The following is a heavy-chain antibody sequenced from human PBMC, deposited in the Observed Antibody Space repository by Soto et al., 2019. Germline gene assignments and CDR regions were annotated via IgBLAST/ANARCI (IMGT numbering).Heavy chain of an antibody. J-gene: IGHJ5*02. Sequence: PSETLSLTCTVSGGSISSYYWSWIRQPPGKGLEWIGYNYYSGSTNYNPSLKSRINITVDTSKNQFSMKLNSVNAADMAVYFCARVIGYCSSTSCYVYNWFDPWGQGTLVTVSS. CDR3: ARVIGYCSSTSCYVYNWFDP. CDR2: NYYSGST. CDR1: GGSISSYY. D-gene: IGHD2-2*01. V-gene: IGHV4-59*01.